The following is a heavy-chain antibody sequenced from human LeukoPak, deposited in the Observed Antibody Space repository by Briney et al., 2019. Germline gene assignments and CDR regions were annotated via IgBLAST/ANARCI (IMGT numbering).Heavy chain of an antibody. V-gene: IGHV1-69*04. Sequence: ASVKVSCKASGGTFSSYAISWVRQAPGQGLEWMGRIIPILGIANYAQKFQGRVTITADKSTSTAYMELSSLRSEDTAVYYCARDTSLGYCTNGVCGPMDVWGQGTTVTVSS. CDR3: ARDTSLGYCTNGVCGPMDV. D-gene: IGHD2-8*01. CDR1: GGTFSSYA. J-gene: IGHJ6*02. CDR2: IIPILGIA.